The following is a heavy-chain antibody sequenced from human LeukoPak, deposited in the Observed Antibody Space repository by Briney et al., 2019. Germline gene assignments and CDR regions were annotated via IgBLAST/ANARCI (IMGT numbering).Heavy chain of an antibody. D-gene: IGHD1-26*01. CDR3: AKHGSSATTGGLYFDY. CDR1: RVAFTHEV. Sequence: SLRLSCAASRVAFTHEVMNFVGQAPGKRLESVSGIRDSGTATYYADFVRGRFTISRDNSKNMLYLQMNSLRADDTAVYYCAKHGSSATTGGLYFDYWGAGTLVTVSS. J-gene: IGHJ4*02. V-gene: IGHV3-23*01. CDR2: IRDSGTAT.